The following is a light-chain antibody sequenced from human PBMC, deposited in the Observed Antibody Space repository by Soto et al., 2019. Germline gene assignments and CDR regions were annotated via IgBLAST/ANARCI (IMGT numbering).Light chain of an antibody. V-gene: IGKV1-27*01. CDR2: AAS. CDR1: QGISNN. Sequence: DIPMTQSPSSLSASVGDRVTITCRASQGISNNLAWYQQKPGKVPKLLIYAASTLQSGVPSRFSGSGSGTDFTLTIGSLQPEDVATYYCQKYDSAPHTFGQGTKVEIK. CDR3: QKYDSAPHT. J-gene: IGKJ1*01.